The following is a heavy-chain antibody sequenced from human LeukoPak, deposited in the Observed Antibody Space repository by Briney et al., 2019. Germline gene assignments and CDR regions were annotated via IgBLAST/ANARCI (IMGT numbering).Heavy chain of an antibody. CDR2: IYYSGST. CDR1: GGSISSSSYY. V-gene: IGHV4-39*07. D-gene: IGHD6-19*01. Sequence: KASETLSLTCTVSGGSISSSSYYWGWIRQPPGKGLEWIGSIYYSGSTYYNPSLKSRVTISVDTSKNQFSLKLSSVTAADTAVRYCARETSGYFDYWGQGTLVTVSS. J-gene: IGHJ4*02. CDR3: ARETSGYFDY.